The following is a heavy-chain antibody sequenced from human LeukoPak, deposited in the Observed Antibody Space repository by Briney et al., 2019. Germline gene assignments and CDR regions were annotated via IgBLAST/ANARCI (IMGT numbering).Heavy chain of an antibody. CDR1: GFTFSSYG. D-gene: IGHD2/OR15-2a*01. CDR2: ISYDGSNK. V-gene: IGHV3-30*18. J-gene: IGHJ4*02. Sequence: GGSLRLSCAASGFTFSSYGMHWVRQAPGKGLEWVAVISYDGSNKYYADSVKGRFTISRDNSKNTPYLQMNSLRAEDTAVYYCAKLPFLDALDYWGQGTLVTVSS. CDR3: AKLPFLDALDY.